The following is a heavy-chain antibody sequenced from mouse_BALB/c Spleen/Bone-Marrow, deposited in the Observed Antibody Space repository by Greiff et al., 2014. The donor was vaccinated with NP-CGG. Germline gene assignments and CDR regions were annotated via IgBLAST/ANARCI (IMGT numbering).Heavy chain of an antibody. D-gene: IGHD2-1*01. CDR1: GFTFSSFG. J-gene: IGHJ1*01. Sequence: EVQVVESGGGLVQPGGSRKLSCAASGFTFSSFGMHWVRQAPEKGLEWVAYISSGSSTICYADTVKGRFTISRDNPKNTLFLQMTSLRSEDTAMYYWAREGDYGNYWYFDFWGAGTTVTVSS. CDR3: AREGDYGNYWYFDF. V-gene: IGHV5-17*02. CDR2: ISSGSSTI.